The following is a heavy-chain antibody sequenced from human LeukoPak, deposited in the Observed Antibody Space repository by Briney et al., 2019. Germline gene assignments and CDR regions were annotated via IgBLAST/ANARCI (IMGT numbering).Heavy chain of an antibody. J-gene: IGHJ4*02. CDR2: INGDGSST. V-gene: IGHV3-74*01. CDR1: GFAFSTYW. CDR3: ASSLYSSGWYGLDY. D-gene: IGHD6-19*01. Sequence: GGSLRLSCAASGFAFSTYWIHWVRQVPGKGLVWVSRINGDGSSTSYADSVKGRFTVSRDNAKNTLFLQMNSLTADDTAVYYCASSLYSSGWYGLDYWGQGTLVTVSS.